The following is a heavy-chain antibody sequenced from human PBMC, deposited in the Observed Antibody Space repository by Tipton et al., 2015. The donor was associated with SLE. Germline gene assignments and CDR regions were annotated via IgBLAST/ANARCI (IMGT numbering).Heavy chain of an antibody. Sequence: TLSLTCTVSGGSISGYYWSWIRQPPGKGLEWIAYIHSSGSTNYNPSLESRVTVSVDTSKNQLSLNLASVTAADTAVYYCARAGGYDYYYSGMDVWGQGTTVTVSS. D-gene: IGHD5-12*01. CDR2: IHSSGST. V-gene: IGHV4-59*08. J-gene: IGHJ6*02. CDR3: ARAGGYDYYYSGMDV. CDR1: GGSISGYY.